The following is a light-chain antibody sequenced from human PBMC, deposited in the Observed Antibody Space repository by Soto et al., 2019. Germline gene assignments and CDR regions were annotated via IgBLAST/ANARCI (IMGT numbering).Light chain of an antibody. CDR1: SSGVGGYNF. V-gene: IGLV2-14*03. CDR3: SSYTSSSTVV. Sequence: QSALTQPASVSGSPGQSITISCTGTSSGVGGYNFVSWYQHHPGTAPKLMIYDVSHRPSGVSNRFSGSKSGNTASLTISGLQPDDEADYYCSSYTSSSTVVFGGGTKLTVL. CDR2: DVS. J-gene: IGLJ2*01.